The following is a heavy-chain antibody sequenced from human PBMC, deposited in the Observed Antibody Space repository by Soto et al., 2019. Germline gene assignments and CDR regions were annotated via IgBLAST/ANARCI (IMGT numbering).Heavy chain of an antibody. CDR1: GFTFSSYA. D-gene: IGHD2-8*01. Sequence: GGSLRLSCAASGFTFSSYAMSWVRQAPGKGLEWVSAISGSGGSTYYADSVKGRFTISRDNSKNTLYLQMNSLRAEDTAVYYCAKDLMPSEEVFGVWWGQGTLVTVSS. CDR2: ISGSGGST. J-gene: IGHJ4*02. CDR3: AKDLMPSEEVFGVW. V-gene: IGHV3-23*01.